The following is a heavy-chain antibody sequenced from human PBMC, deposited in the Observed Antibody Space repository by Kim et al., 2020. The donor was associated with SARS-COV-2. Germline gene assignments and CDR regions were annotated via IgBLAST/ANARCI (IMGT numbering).Heavy chain of an antibody. CDR1: GYIFTGYY. D-gene: IGHD1-26*01. CDR2: INPNSGGT. CDR3: ARGLSGSHGLDWFDP. J-gene: IGHJ5*02. Sequence: VKVSCRASGYIFTGYYVHWVRQAPGQGLEWMGWINPNSGGTNYARKFQGRVTMTRDTSISTAYMELNRLTSEDMAVYYCARGLSGSHGLDWFDPWGQGTLVTVSS. V-gene: IGHV1-2*02.